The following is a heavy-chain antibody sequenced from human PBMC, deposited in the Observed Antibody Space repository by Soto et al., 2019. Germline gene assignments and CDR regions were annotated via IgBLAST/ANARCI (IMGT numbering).Heavy chain of an antibody. CDR2: IDWDDDK. CDR3: ARMFHCSGGTCPFDS. J-gene: IGHJ4*02. CDR1: GFSLSTSGMR. Sequence: SGPTLVNHTQPVTLTCTFSGFSLSTSGMRVSWIRQPPGKALEWLARIDWDDDKFYNTSLKTRLTISKDSSKNQVVLTMTNMDPVDTATYYCARMFHCSGGTCPFDSWGQGALVTGSS. D-gene: IGHD2-15*01. V-gene: IGHV2-70*04.